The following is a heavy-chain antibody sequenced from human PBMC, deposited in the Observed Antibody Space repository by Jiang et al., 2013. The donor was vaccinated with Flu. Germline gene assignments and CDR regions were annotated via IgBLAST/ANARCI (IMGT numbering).Heavy chain of an antibody. CDR2: IKQDGSEK. CDR1: GFSFSNYW. V-gene: IGHV3-7*03. Sequence: RLSCAASGFSFSNYWMSWVRQAPGKGLEWVANIKQDGSEKYYVDSVKGRFTISRDNVKNSLHLQMNSLRVEDTAVYYCARKVGDYWGQGILVTVSS. CDR3: ARKVGDY. J-gene: IGHJ4*02.